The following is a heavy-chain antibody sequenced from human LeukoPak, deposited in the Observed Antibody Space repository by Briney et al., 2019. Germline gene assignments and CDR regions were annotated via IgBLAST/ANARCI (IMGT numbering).Heavy chain of an antibody. CDR3: AIDVGVRGGIRDWLDT. CDR1: GGSITSGSNY. D-gene: IGHD3-10*01. V-gene: IGHV4-61*02. CDR2: IYTGGTT. Sequence: SETLSLTCTVSGGSITSGSNYWSWIRQPAGKGLEWIGRIYTGGTTNSHPSLKSRATISVDTSSNHFSLKRSSGTAATTAVYYRAIDVGVRGGIRDWLDTWGEGALFTVSS. J-gene: IGHJ5*02.